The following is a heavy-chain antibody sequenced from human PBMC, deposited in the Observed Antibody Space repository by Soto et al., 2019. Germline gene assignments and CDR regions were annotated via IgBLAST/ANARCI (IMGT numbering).Heavy chain of an antibody. CDR3: ARLYSGSYCTPPAY. CDR2: IYPGDSDT. V-gene: IGHV5-51*01. J-gene: IGHJ4*02. CDR1: GYSFLSYW. D-gene: IGHD1-26*01. Sequence: DSLKISGKGSGYSFLSYWMGWVRQLPGKGLEWMGIIYPGDSDTRYSPSFQGQVTISADRSITTAYLQWSSLKASDTAMYYCARLYSGSYCTPPAYWGQGTLVTVSS.